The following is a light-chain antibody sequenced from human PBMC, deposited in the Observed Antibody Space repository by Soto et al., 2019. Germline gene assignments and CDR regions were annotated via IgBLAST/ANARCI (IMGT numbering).Light chain of an antibody. J-gene: IGKJ4*01. CDR1: QSVSSK. CDR2: GAS. Sequence: EIVMTQSPATLSVSPGEGATLSCRASQSVSSKLAWYQQKPGQAPRLLIHGASSRVTGIPDRFSGSGSGTDFTLTITRLEPEDFAVYYCQQYQSLTFGGGTKVDIK. CDR3: QQYQSLT. V-gene: IGKV3D-15*01.